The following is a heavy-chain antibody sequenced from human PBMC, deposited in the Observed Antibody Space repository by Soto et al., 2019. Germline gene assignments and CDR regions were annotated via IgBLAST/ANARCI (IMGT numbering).Heavy chain of an antibody. V-gene: IGHV3-9*01. CDR3: AKGGVRSGYDRKQTYYYYYYMDV. J-gene: IGHJ6*03. D-gene: IGHD5-12*01. CDR2: ISWNSGSI. Sequence: GGSLRLSCAASGFTFDDYAMHWVRQAPGKGLEWVSGISWNSGSIGYADSVKGRFTISRDNAKNSLYLQMNSLRAEDTALYYCAKGGVRSGYDRKQTYYYYYYMDVWGKGTTVTVSS. CDR1: GFTFDDYA.